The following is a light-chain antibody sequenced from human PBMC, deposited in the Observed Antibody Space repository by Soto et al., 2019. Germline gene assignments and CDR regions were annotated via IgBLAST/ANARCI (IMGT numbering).Light chain of an antibody. Sequence: EIVMTQSPATLSLSPGETTRLSWWASQSINRDVAWYQQKVGQTPRLLIHGASTRATGIAARFSGSGSGTEFTLTISGLQYEDFATYYCQQYNNWTVTFGGGTKVDIK. V-gene: IGKV3D-15*01. CDR2: GAS. CDR3: QQYNNWTVT. J-gene: IGKJ4*01. CDR1: QSINRD.